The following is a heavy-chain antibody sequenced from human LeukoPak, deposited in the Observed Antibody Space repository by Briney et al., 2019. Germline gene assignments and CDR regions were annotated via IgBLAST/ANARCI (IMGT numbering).Heavy chain of an antibody. V-gene: IGHV3-20*04. Sequence: PGGSLRLSCAASGFTFDDHGMSWVRQAPGKGLEWVSGISWNGVSTAYADSVKGRFTISRDTAKNSLDLQMNSLRAEGTALYYCARDPYYYAFDIWGQGTMVTVPS. J-gene: IGHJ3*02. CDR2: ISWNGVST. CDR1: GFTFDDHG. D-gene: IGHD3-10*01. CDR3: ARDPYYYAFDI.